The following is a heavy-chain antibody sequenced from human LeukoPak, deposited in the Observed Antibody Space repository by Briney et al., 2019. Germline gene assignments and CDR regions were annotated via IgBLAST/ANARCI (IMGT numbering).Heavy chain of an antibody. CDR3: ARAGYYDGNSNPPGY. V-gene: IGHV3-21*01. Sequence: KPGGSLRLSCAASGFTFSSYGMNWVRRARGKGLEWVSSIGGSGTDIYYADSVKGRFTISRDNAKNSLYLQINSPRDEDTAVYYCARAGYYDGNSNPPGYWGQGTLVTVSS. CDR2: IGGSGTDI. D-gene: IGHD4-23*01. J-gene: IGHJ4*02. CDR1: GFTFSSYG.